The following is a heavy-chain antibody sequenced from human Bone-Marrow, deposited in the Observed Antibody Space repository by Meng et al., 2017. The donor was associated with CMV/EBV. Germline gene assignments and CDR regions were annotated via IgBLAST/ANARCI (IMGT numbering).Heavy chain of an antibody. Sequence: CAASGFPFSDYYMSWIRQAPGKGLEWVSYISSSGSTIYYADSVKGRFTISRDNAKNSLYLQMNSLRAEDTAVYYCARVIYDYWYFDLWGRGTLVTVSS. CDR2: ISSSGSTI. CDR3: ARVIYDYWYFDL. J-gene: IGHJ2*01. CDR1: GFPFSDYY. V-gene: IGHV3-11*01. D-gene: IGHD3-16*01.